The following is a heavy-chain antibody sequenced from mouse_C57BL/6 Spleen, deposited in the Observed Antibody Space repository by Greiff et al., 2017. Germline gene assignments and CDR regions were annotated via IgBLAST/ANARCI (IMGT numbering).Heavy chain of an antibody. Sequence: QVQLQQPGAELVRPGSSVKLSCKASGYTFTSYWMHWVKQRPIQGLEWIGNIDPSDSETHYNQKFKDKATLTVDKSSSTAYMQLSSLTSEDSAVYYCARGIYYGSSYVLDYWGQGTSVTVSS. CDR1: GYTFTSYW. V-gene: IGHV1-52*01. CDR2: IDPSDSET. J-gene: IGHJ4*01. D-gene: IGHD1-1*01. CDR3: ARGIYYGSSYVLDY.